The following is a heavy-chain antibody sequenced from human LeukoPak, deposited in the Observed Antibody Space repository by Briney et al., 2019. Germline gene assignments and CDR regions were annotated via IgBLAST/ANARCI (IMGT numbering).Heavy chain of an antibody. V-gene: IGHV4-39*07. CDR3: AAGYSSSWYYYYGMDV. J-gene: IGHJ6*02. D-gene: IGHD6-13*01. CDR1: GGSISSGSYY. CDR2: INHSGST. Sequence: PSETLSLTCTVSGGSISSGSYYWSWIRQPPGKGLEWIGEINHSGSTNYNPSLKSRVTISVDTSKNQFSLKLTSVTAADTAVYYCAAGYSSSWYYYYGMDVWGQGTTVTVSS.